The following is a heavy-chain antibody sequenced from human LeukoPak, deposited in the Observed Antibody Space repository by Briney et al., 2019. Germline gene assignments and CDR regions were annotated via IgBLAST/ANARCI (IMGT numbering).Heavy chain of an antibody. CDR2: IRSSSTTI. CDR1: GFSFSSYN. V-gene: IGHV3-48*01. Sequence: GGSLRLSCAASGFSFSSYNMNWVRQAPGKGLEWVSYIRSSSTTIYYADSVKGRFTISRDNAKKSLYLQMNSLRVEDTAVYYCARDPYYDFWSGYGGDYFDYWGQGTLVTVSS. D-gene: IGHD3-3*01. J-gene: IGHJ4*02. CDR3: ARDPYYDFWSGYGGDYFDY.